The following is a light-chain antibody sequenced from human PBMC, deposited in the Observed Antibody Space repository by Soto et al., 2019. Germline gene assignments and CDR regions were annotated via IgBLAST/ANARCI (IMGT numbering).Light chain of an antibody. Sequence: AILMTQSPSSLSASTGDRVTITCRASQGISSYLAWYQQKPGKAPKLLIYAASTLQSGVPSRFRGSGSGTEFTLTISSLKHEDPAGYYCLQHNSYPLTFGGGTKVDIK. V-gene: IGKV1-8*01. CDR2: AAS. J-gene: IGKJ4*01. CDR1: QGISSY. CDR3: LQHNSYPLT.